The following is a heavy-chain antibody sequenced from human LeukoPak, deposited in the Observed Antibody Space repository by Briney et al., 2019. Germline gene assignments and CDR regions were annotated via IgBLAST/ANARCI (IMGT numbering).Heavy chain of an antibody. Sequence: KPGGSLRLSCEGSGFTFSKHGLNWVRQAPGKGLEWVSSISSSSSYIYYADSVKGRFTISRDNAKNSLYLQMNSLRAEDTAVYYCARDMGSGGLHYWGQGTLVTVSS. CDR1: GFTFSKHG. CDR3: ARDMGSGGLHY. D-gene: IGHD1-26*01. CDR2: ISSSSSYI. V-gene: IGHV3-21*01. J-gene: IGHJ4*02.